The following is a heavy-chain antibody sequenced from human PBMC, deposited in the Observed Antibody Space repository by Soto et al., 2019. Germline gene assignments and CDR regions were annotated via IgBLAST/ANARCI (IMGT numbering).Heavy chain of an antibody. D-gene: IGHD3-10*01. V-gene: IGHV3-30*18. Sequence: GGSLRLSCAASGFTFSRFGMHWVRQAPGKGLEWVAVISYDGSNRFYADSVKGRFTISRDNSKNTLYLQMNSLRPEDTAVYYCAKDLYGSETYTYYCGLDVRGQGTRSPSP. CDR3: AKDLYGSETYTYYCGLDV. CDR2: ISYDGSNR. J-gene: IGHJ6*02. CDR1: GFTFSRFG.